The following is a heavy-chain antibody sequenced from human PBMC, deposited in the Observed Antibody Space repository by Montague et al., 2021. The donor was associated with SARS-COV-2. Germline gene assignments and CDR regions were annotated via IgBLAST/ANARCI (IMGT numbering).Heavy chain of an antibody. CDR2: IYYSGST. D-gene: IGHD3-22*01. J-gene: IGHJ6*02. CDR1: GGSISNYY. V-gene: IGHV4-59*01. Sequence: SETLSLTCTVSGGSISNYYWSWIRQPPGRGLEWIGYIYYSGSTDYSPSLKSRVTISLDTSKNQFSLKVTSVTAADTAVYYCARGGGYYNYGLDVWGPGATVPSP. CDR3: ARGGGYYNYGLDV.